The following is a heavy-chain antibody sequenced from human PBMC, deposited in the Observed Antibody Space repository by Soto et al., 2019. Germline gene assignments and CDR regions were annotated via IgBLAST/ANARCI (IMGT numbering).Heavy chain of an antibody. CDR2: LNSVGSST. J-gene: IGHJ3*02. D-gene: IGHD3-16*01. CDR3: AREGLVDYIWGSYRVDGAFDI. V-gene: IGHV3-74*01. Sequence: GGSLRLSCAASGFTFSSYWMHWVRQAPGKGLVWVSRLNSVGSSTSSADSVKGRFTTSRDNAKNTVPLQMNSLRTEDTAVYYYAREGLVDYIWGSYRVDGAFDIWGQGTMVTVAS. CDR1: GFTFSSYW.